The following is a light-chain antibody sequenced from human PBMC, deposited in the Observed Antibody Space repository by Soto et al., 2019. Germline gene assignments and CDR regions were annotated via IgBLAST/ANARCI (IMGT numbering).Light chain of an antibody. CDR3: MQALQTPRT. J-gene: IGKJ1*01. CDR1: QSLLHVSEYIY. CDR2: LGS. Sequence: DIVMTQSPLSLPVTPGESASISCRSSQSLLHVSEYIYLDWYVQKPGHSPQLLIFLGSNRASGVPDRFTGSGSGTEFTLQISRVEAEDIGAVYYCMQALQTPRTFGRGTTLEI. V-gene: IGKV2-28*01.